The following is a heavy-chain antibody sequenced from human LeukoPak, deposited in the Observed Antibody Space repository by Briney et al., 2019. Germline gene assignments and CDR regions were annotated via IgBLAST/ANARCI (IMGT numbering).Heavy chain of an antibody. CDR3: ARGYVWSGYPFRSDLQIFDY. Sequence: PSETLSLTCTVSGSISSGSYYWSWIRQPAGKGLEWIGRIYISGSTNYNPSLESRVTISVDTSKNQFSLKLSSVTAADTAVYYCARGYVWSGYPFRSDLQIFDYWGQGTLVTVSS. D-gene: IGHD3-3*01. V-gene: IGHV4-61*02. CDR1: GSISSGSYY. J-gene: IGHJ4*02. CDR2: IYISGST.